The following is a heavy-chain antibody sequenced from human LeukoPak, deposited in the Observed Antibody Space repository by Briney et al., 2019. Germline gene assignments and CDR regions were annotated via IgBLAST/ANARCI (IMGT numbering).Heavy chain of an antibody. Sequence: GASVKVSCKASGYTFTSYGISWVRQAPGQGLEWMGWISAYNGNTSYAQKLQGRVTMATDTSTSTAYMELRSLRSDDTAVYYCARANRMITFGGVIAEFDYWGQGTLVTVSS. V-gene: IGHV1-18*04. CDR3: ARANRMITFGGVIAEFDY. CDR1: GYTFTSYG. J-gene: IGHJ4*02. D-gene: IGHD3-16*02. CDR2: ISAYNGNT.